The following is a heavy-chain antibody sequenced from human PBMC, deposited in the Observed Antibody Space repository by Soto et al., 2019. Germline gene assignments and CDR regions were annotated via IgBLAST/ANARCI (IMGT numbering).Heavy chain of an antibody. CDR1: GFTFSSYA. CDR2: ISGSGGST. V-gene: IGHV3-23*01. CDR3: AKWDYYDSSGLDY. D-gene: IGHD3-22*01. J-gene: IGHJ4*02. Sequence: CAASGFTFSSYAMSWVRQAPGKGLEWVSAISGSGGSTYYADSVKGRFTISRDNSKNTLYLQMNSLRAEDTAVYYCAKWDYYDSSGLDYWGQGTLVTVSS.